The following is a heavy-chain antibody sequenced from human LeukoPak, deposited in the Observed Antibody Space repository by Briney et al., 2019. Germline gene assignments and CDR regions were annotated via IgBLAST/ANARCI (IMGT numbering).Heavy chain of an antibody. CDR1: GFTFSSYG. CDR3: AKDPYDFWSGEGGDY. J-gene: IGHJ4*02. V-gene: IGHV3-30*02. D-gene: IGHD3-3*01. CDR2: IRYDGSNK. Sequence: GGSLRLSCAASGFTFSSYGMHWVRQAPGKGLEWVAFIRYDGSNKYYADSVKGRFTISRDNSKNTLYLQMNSLRAEDTAVYYCAKDPYDFWSGEGGDYWGQGTLVTVSS.